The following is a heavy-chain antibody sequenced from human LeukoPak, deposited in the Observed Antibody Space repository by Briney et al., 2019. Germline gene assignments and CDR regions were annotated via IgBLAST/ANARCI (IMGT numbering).Heavy chain of an antibody. Sequence: GASVKVSCKASGYTFTGYYMHWVRQAPGQGLEWMGWINPNSGGTNYAQKFQGRVTMTRNTSISTAYMELSSLRSEDTAVYYCARGNAGYSSGWYTNWGQGTLVTVSS. D-gene: IGHD6-19*01. CDR3: ARGNAGYSSGWYTN. J-gene: IGHJ4*02. CDR1: GYTFTGYY. V-gene: IGHV1-2*02. CDR2: INPNSGGT.